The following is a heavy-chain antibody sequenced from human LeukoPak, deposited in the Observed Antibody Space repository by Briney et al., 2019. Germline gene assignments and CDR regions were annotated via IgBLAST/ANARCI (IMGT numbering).Heavy chain of an antibody. CDR2: ISGSGGST. Sequence: PGGSLRLSCAASGFTFTSYAMSWVRQAPGKGLEWVSAISGSGGSTYYADSVKGRFTISRDNSKNTLYLQMNSLRADDTAVYYCAKAGSRDGYNYDYWGQGTLVTVSS. D-gene: IGHD5-24*01. V-gene: IGHV3-23*01. CDR1: GFTFTSYA. CDR3: AKAGSRDGYNYDY. J-gene: IGHJ4*02.